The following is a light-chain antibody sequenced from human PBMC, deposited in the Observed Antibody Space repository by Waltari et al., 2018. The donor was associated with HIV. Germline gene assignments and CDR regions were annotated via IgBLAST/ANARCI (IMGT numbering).Light chain of an antibody. J-gene: IGKJ2*01. CDR2: WAS. V-gene: IGKV4-1*01. Sequence: DIVMTQSPDSLAVSLGERATINCKSSQSVLYSSNNKNYLAWYQQKPGQPPKLLIYWASIREPGVPDRFIVGGSGTDFTLTISSLQAEDVAVYYCQQYYSSLMYTFGQGTKLEIK. CDR1: QSVLYSSNNKNY. CDR3: QQYYSSLMYT.